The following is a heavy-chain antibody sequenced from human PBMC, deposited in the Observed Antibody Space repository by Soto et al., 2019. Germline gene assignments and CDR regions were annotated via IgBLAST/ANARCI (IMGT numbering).Heavy chain of an antibody. CDR1: GGSISSSSYY. Sequence: QLQLQESGPGLVKPSETLSLTCTVSGGSISSSSYYWGWIRQPPGKGLEWIGNIYYSGSTYYNPSLKSRVTISVDTSKNQFSLKLRSVTAADTAVYYCARHGGGRFGELPHYGMDVWGQGTTVTVSS. D-gene: IGHD3-10*01. J-gene: IGHJ6*02. CDR2: IYYSGST. CDR3: ARHGGGRFGELPHYGMDV. V-gene: IGHV4-39*01.